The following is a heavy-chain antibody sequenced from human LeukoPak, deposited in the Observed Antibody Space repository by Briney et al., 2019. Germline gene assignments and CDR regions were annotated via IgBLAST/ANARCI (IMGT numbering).Heavy chain of an antibody. CDR3: ARENIPVAGTLPDY. D-gene: IGHD6-19*01. Sequence: ASVKVSCKASGYTSTGYYMHWVRQAPGQGLEWMGRINPNSGGTNYAQKFQGRVTMTRDTSISTAYMELSGLRSDDTAVYYCARENIPVAGTLPDYWGHGTLVTVSS. J-gene: IGHJ4*01. V-gene: IGHV1-2*06. CDR2: INPNSGGT. CDR1: GYTSTGYY.